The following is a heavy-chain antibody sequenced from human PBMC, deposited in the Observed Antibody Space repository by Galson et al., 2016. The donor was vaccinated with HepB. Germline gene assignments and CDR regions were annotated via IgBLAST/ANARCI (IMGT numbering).Heavy chain of an antibody. D-gene: IGHD3-16*01. CDR2: INPSGRST. CDR3: ARGGGFGGGTEPPLEF. CDR1: GYTFTSFY. J-gene: IGHJ1*01. V-gene: IGHV1-46*01. Sequence: SVKVSCKASGYTFTSFYLHWMRQAPGQGLEWMGNINPSGRSTVYAQKFQGRVTMTRDTSTNTVYMELNSRTSEDTAVYYCARGGGFGGGTEPPLEFWGLGTLVTVSS.